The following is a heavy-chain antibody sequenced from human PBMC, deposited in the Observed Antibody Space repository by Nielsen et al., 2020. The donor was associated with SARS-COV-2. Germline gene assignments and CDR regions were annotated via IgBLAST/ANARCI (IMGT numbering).Heavy chain of an antibody. J-gene: IGHJ4*02. CDR2: ISYTGNT. D-gene: IGHD3-16*01. CDR3: ARGGSYFDY. CDR1: GGSISSGDYY. Sequence: SETLSLTCTVSGGSISSGDYYWTWIRQPPGKGLEYIGYISYTGNTYSDPSLKSRVTISRDTSKNQFSLKLTSVTAADTAVYYCARGGSYFDYWGQGTLVTVS. V-gene: IGHV4-30-4*01.